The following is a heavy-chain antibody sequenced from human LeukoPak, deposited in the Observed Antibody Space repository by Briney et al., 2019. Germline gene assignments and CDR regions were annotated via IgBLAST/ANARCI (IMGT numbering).Heavy chain of an antibody. D-gene: IGHD4-17*01. CDR3: ARDRIDYGDQNDY. V-gene: IGHV1-69*04. Sequence: SVNVSCKASGGTFSSYAISWVRQAPGQGLEWMGRIIPILGIANYAQKFQGRVTITADKSTSTAYMELSSLRSEDTAVYYCARDRIDYGDQNDYWGQGTLVTVSS. CDR2: IIPILGIA. J-gene: IGHJ4*02. CDR1: GGTFSSYA.